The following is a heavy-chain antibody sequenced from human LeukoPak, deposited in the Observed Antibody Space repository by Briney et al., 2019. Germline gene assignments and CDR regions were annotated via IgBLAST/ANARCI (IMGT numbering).Heavy chain of an antibody. CDR3: ARGGRGSSTNCWFDY. V-gene: IGHV4-34*01. Sequence: SETLSLTCAVYGGSFSGYYWSRIRQPPGKGLEWIGEINHSGSTNYNPSLKSRVTISVDTSKNQFSLKLSSVTAADTAVYYCARGGRGSSTNCWFDYWGQGTLVTVSS. CDR1: GGSFSGYY. D-gene: IGHD2-2*01. J-gene: IGHJ4*02. CDR2: INHSGST.